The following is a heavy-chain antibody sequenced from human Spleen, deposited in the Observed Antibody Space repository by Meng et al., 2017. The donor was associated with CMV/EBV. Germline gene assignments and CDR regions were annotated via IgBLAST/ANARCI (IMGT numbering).Heavy chain of an antibody. CDR1: GYTFTGHD. V-gene: IGHV1-2*02. CDR3: ARDRGDGYSSGFDT. CDR2: INPNSGDT. J-gene: IGHJ5*02. D-gene: IGHD6-19*01. Sequence: ASVKVSCKASGYTFTGHDIHWVRQAPGQGLEWVGRINPNSGDTYYGQKFKGRVIVTSDTSINTASMELRRLKTDDTAVYYCARDRGDGYSSGFDTWGQGTRVTVS.